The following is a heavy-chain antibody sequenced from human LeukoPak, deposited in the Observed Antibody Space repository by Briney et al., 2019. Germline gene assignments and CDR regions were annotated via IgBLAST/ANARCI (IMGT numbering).Heavy chain of an antibody. CDR2: INPNSGGT. Sequence: ASVKVSCKASGYTFTGYYMHWVRQAPGQGLEWMGWINPNSGGTNYAQKFQGRVTMTRDTSISTAYMELWSLRSDDTAVYYCARSYYYDSSGYYYGAFDIWGQGTMVTVSS. D-gene: IGHD3-22*01. J-gene: IGHJ3*02. V-gene: IGHV1-2*02. CDR3: ARSYYYDSSGYYYGAFDI. CDR1: GYTFTGYY.